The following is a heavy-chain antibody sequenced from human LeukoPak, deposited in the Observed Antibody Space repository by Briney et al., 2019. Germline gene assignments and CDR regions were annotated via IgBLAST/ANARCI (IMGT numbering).Heavy chain of an antibody. CDR2: IDPSDSYT. J-gene: IGHJ5*01. D-gene: IGHD5-24*01. V-gene: IGHV5-10-1*01. CDR3: ARHLDTGYNKEFDS. Sequence: GESLMISCQGSGYSFTIYWISWVRQLPGKGLEWMGRIDPSDSYTNYSPSFQGHVTISADKSLSTAYLQWSSLKASDTAMYYCARHLDTGYNKEFDSWGQGTLVTISS. CDR1: GYSFTIYW.